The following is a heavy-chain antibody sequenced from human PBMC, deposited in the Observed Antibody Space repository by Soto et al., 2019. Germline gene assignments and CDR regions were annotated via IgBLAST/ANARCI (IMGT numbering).Heavy chain of an antibody. CDR3: ARDLWPIVPAAMGGYFDY. CDR1: GGTFSSYA. J-gene: IGHJ4*02. D-gene: IGHD2-2*01. V-gene: IGHV1-69*13. Sequence: ASVKVSCKASGGTFSSYAISWVRQAPGQGLEWMGGIIPIFGTANYAQKFQGRVTITADESTSTAYMELSSLRSEDTAVYYCARDLWPIVPAAMGGYFDYWGQGTLVTVSS. CDR2: IIPIFGTA.